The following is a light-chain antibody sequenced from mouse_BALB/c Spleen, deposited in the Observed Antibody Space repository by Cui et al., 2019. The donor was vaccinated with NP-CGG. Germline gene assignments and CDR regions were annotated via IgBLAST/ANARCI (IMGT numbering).Light chain of an antibody. CDR1: TGAVTTSNY. V-gene: IGLV1*01. CDR3: ALWYSNHWV. Sequence: HAVVTQESALTTSPGEAVTLTCRSNTGAVTTSNYANWVQEKPDHLFTGLIGGTNNRAPGVPARFSGSLIGDKAALTITGAQTEDEAIYFCALWYSNHWVFGGGTKLTAL. J-gene: IGLJ1*01. CDR2: GTN.